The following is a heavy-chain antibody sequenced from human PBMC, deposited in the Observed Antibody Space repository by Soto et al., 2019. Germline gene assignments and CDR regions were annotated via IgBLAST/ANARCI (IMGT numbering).Heavy chain of an antibody. J-gene: IGHJ4*02. CDR1: GGSVSSGSYY. CDR2: IYYSGST. V-gene: IGHV4-61*01. CDR3: ARGRSRTVTTDPVDY. Sequence: SETLSLTCTVSGGSVSSGSYYWSWIRQPPGKGLEWIGYIYYSGSTNYNPSLKSRVTISVDTSKNQFSLKLSSVTAADTAVYYCARGRSRTVTTDPVDYWGQGTLVTVSS. D-gene: IGHD4-17*01.